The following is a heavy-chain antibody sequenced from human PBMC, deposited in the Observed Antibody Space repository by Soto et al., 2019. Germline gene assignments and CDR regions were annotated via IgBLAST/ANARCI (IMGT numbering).Heavy chain of an antibody. CDR1: GFTFSSYG. D-gene: IGHD6-13*01. Sequence: GESLKISCAASGFTFSSYGMHWVRQAPGKGLEWVAVIWYDGSNKYYADSVKGRFTISRDNSKNTLYLQMNSLRAEDTAVYYCARPILSSSWYSPYYYGMDVWGQGTTVTVSS. CDR2: IWYDGSNK. CDR3: ARPILSSSWYSPYYYGMDV. V-gene: IGHV3-33*01. J-gene: IGHJ6*02.